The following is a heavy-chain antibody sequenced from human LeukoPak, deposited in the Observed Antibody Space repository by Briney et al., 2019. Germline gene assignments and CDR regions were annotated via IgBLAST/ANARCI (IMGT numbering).Heavy chain of an antibody. CDR2: ISYDGSNK. J-gene: IGHJ4*02. CDR3: AKEGVWGSFDY. CDR1: GFTFSDAW. V-gene: IGHV3-30*18. Sequence: GGSLRLSCAASGFTFSDAWMSWVRQAPGKGLEWVAVISYDGSNKYYADSVKGRFTISRDNSKNTLYLQMNSLRAEDTAVYYCAKEGVWGSFDYWGQGTLVTVSS. D-gene: IGHD3-16*01.